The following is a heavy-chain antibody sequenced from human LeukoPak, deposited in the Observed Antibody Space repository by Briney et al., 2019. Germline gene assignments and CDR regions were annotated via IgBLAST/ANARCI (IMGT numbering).Heavy chain of an antibody. CDR3: AKYNFYGSGSYYNDFDY. CDR1: GFTFSSYA. CDR2: ISYDGSNK. D-gene: IGHD3-10*01. Sequence: PGRSLRLSCAASGFTFSSYAIHWVRQAPGKGLEWVAVISYDGSNKYYADSVKGRFTISRDNSKNTLYLQMNSLRAEDTAVYYCAKYNFYGSGSYYNDFDYWGQGTLVTVSS. J-gene: IGHJ4*02. V-gene: IGHV3-30-3*02.